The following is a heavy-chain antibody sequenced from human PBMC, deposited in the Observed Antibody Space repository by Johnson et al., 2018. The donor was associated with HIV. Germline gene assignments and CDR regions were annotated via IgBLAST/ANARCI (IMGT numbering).Heavy chain of an antibody. V-gene: IGHV3-23*04. CDR1: GFTFKDYG. CDR2: ISGSGAIT. Sequence: EVQLVESGGSVVRPGGSLRLSCTASGFTFKDYGMSWVLQVPGKGLEWVSAISGSGAITYYADSVKGRFTISRDKSKDTLYLRMNSLRAEDTAVYYCTKGKIGGGSYSALGLGDSVRGLLGLRWAMWG. J-gene: IGHJ1*01. CDR3: TKGKIGGGSYSALGLGDSVRGLLGLRWAM. D-gene: IGHD1-26*01.